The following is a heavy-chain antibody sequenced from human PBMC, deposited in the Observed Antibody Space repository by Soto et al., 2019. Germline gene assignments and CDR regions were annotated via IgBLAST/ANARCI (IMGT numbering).Heavy chain of an antibody. Sequence: EVQVVESGGGLVQPGGSLRLSCAASGFRFSGFWMNWVRQAPGKGLQWVAIIKEDGSEKYYVDSVNGRFTISRDNAKNSLYLQMDRVRVEDTAVYYCVRVSGLLLDQWGQGTPVTVPS. V-gene: IGHV3-7*01. D-gene: IGHD5-12*01. J-gene: IGHJ4*02. CDR3: VRVSGLLLDQ. CDR1: GFRFSGFW. CDR2: IKEDGSEK.